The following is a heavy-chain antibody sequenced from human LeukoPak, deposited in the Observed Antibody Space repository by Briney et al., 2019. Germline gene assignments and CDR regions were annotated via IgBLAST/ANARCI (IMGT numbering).Heavy chain of an antibody. J-gene: IGHJ3*02. CDR3: AREELELLLAFDI. CDR2: IIPIFGTA. V-gene: IGHV1-69*01. CDR1: GGTFSSYA. Sequence: GASVKVSCKASGGTFSSYAISWVRQAPGQGLEWMGGIIPIFGTANYAQKFQGRVTITADESMSTAYMELSSLRSEDTAVYYCAREELELLLAFDIWGQGTMVTVSS. D-gene: IGHD1-7*01.